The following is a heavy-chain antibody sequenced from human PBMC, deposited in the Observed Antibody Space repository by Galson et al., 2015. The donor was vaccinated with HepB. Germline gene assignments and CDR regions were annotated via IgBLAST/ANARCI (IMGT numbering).Heavy chain of an antibody. Sequence: SLRLSCAASGFTFSSYAMHWVRQAPGKGLEWVAFIRYDGSNKYYADSVKGRFTISRDNSKNTLYLQMNSLRAEDTAVYYCAKEVVVVPAPHYFDYWGQGTLVTVSS. D-gene: IGHD2-2*01. V-gene: IGHV3-30*02. CDR2: IRYDGSNK. CDR1: GFTFSSYA. CDR3: AKEVVVVPAPHYFDY. J-gene: IGHJ4*02.